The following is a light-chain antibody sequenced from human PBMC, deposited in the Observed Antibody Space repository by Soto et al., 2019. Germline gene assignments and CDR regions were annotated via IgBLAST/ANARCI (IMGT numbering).Light chain of an antibody. Sequence: QSALTQPPSVSGSPGQSVAISCTGTSSDVGSYNRVSWYQQPPGTAPKLMIYYVSNRPSGVPDRFSGSKSGNTASLTISGLQAEDEADYYCSSYTSSHTYIFGTGTKLTVL. CDR3: SSYTSSHTYI. CDR2: YVS. J-gene: IGLJ1*01. V-gene: IGLV2-18*02. CDR1: SSDVGSYNR.